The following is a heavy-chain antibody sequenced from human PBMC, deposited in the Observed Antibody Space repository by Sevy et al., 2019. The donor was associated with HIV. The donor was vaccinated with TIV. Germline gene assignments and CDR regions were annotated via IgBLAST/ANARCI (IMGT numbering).Heavy chain of an antibody. Sequence: SETLSLTCTVSGGSISSGGYYWSWIRQHPGKGLEWIGYIYYSGSTYYNPSLKSRVTISVDTSKNQFSLMLSSVTAADTAVYYCARESIQFTRGHDYGDYFIDYWGQGTLVTVSS. CDR3: ARESIQFTRGHDYGDYFIDY. D-gene: IGHD4-17*01. CDR1: GGSISSGGYY. CDR2: IYYSGST. J-gene: IGHJ4*02. V-gene: IGHV4-31*03.